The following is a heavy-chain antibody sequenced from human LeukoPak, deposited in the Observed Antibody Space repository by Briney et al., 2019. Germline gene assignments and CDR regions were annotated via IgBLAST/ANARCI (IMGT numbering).Heavy chain of an antibody. CDR1: GFTFSTYG. Sequence: GRSLRLSCEASGFTFSTYGMSWVRQAPGKGLEWVSSISSSSSYIYYADSVKGRFTISRDNAKNSLYLQMNSLRAEDTAVYYCARRQFQVYYYFDYWGQGTLVTVSS. V-gene: IGHV3-21*01. CDR3: ARRQFQVYYYFDY. CDR2: ISSSSSYI. J-gene: IGHJ4*02. D-gene: IGHD2-8*01.